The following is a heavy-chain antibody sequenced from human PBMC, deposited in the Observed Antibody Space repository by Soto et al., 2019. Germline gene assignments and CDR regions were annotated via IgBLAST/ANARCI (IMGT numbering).Heavy chain of an antibody. CDR1: GFAFDDYA. J-gene: IGHJ4*02. D-gene: IGHD3-10*01. CDR3: ARDVWSRASGPPDS. CDR2: ISWNSDTI. Sequence: GGSLRLSCAASGFAFDDYAMHWVRQAPGKGLEWVTGISWNSDTIGYADSVKGRFTISRDNAKNSLYLQMNSLRAEDTAFYYCARDVWSRASGPPDSWGQGTQVTVS. V-gene: IGHV3-9*01.